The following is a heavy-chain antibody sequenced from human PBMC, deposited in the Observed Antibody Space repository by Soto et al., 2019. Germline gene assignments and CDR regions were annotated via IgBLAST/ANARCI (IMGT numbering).Heavy chain of an antibody. CDR2: ISHDGSHE. CDR1: GLTFSTSA. V-gene: IGHV3-30-3*01. D-gene: IGHD3-10*01. Sequence: PGGSLRLSCAASGLTFSTSAMHWVRQAPGKGLEWVAMISHDGSHEYYGDSVKGRFSVSRDNSHNTLHLQMNSLRIEDTAVYFCARNTDHRLVRGWLDPWGQGTLVTVSS. CDR3: ARNTDHRLVRGWLDP. J-gene: IGHJ5*02.